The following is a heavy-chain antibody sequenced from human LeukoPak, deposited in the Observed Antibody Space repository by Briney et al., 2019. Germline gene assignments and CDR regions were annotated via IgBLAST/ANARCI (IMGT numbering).Heavy chain of an antibody. CDR1: GYTFTGYY. D-gene: IGHD5-18*01. CDR2: INPNSGGT. CDR3: ARDPIQLWLAFDY. J-gene: IGHJ4*02. V-gene: IGHV1-2*02. Sequence: GASVKVSCKASGYTFTGYYMHWVRQAPGQGLEWMGWINPNSGGTNCAQKFQGRVTMTRDTSISTAYMELSSLRSEDTAVYYCARDPIQLWLAFDYWGQGTLVTVSS.